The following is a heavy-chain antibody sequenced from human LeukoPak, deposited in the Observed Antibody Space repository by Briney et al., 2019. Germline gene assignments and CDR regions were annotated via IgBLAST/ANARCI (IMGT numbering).Heavy chain of an antibody. CDR2: ISAYNGNT. CDR1: GYTFTDFG. Sequence: GASVKVSCKASGYTFTDFGVSWVRQAPGQGLEWMGWISAYNGNTNYAQKLQGRVTMTTDTSTSTAYMELRSLRSDDTAVYYCARDRSLRLLAFDYWGQGTLVTVSS. V-gene: IGHV1-18*01. D-gene: IGHD5-12*01. J-gene: IGHJ4*02. CDR3: ARDRSLRLLAFDY.